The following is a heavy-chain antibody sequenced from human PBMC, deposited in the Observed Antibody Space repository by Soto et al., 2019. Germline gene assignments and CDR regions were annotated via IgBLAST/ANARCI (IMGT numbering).Heavy chain of an antibody. Sequence: QVQLLESGPGLVKPSEPLSLTCTVSGDSIGTTPSYWAGIRQSPGKGLEWIGNIHYSGSTYYMPSLRSRVTLSVDTSKNQFSLRLTSVTAEDTAVYYCARHEGNGNVWPLDYWGQGILVTVSS. CDR2: IHYSGST. CDR3: ARHEGNGNVWPLDY. V-gene: IGHV4-39*01. D-gene: IGHD2-8*01. CDR1: GDSIGTTPSY. J-gene: IGHJ4*02.